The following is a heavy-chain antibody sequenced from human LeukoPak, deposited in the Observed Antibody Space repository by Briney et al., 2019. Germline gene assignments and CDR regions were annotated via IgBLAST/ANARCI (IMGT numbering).Heavy chain of an antibody. D-gene: IGHD2-15*01. CDR1: GGTFSSYA. CDR3: ASGYCSGGSSYSVFDY. CDR2: IIPIFGTA. Sequence: ASVKVSCKASGGTFSSYAISWVRQAPGQGLEWVGGIIPIFGTANYAQKFQGRVTITADKSTSTAYMELSSLRSEDTAVYYCASGYCSGGSSYSVFDYWGQGTLVTVSS. V-gene: IGHV1-69*06. J-gene: IGHJ4*02.